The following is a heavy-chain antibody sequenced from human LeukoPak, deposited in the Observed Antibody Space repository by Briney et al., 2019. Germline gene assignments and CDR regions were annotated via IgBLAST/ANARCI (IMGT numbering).Heavy chain of an antibody. CDR2: ISGGGST. V-gene: IGHV3-53*03. D-gene: IGHD6-19*01. Sequence: PAGSLSLTCAASGSTVSTNYMSWVRQPPGKGLEWVSVISGGGSTYYADSVKGRFTISRDNSRNPLYLQMSSLRAEDAAVYYCARAPGDSSAWYPDYWGQGTLVTVSS. CDR1: GSTVSTNY. CDR3: ARAPGDSSAWYPDY. J-gene: IGHJ4*02.